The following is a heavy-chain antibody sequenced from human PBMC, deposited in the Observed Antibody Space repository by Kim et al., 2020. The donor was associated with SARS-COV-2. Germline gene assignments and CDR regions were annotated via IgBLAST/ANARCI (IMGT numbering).Heavy chain of an antibody. V-gene: IGHV3-21*01. J-gene: IGHJ6*02. D-gene: IGHD3-22*01. Sequence: GGSLRLSCAASGFTFSSYSMNWVRQAPGKGLEWVSSISSSSSYIYYADSVKGRFTISRDNAKNSLYLQMNSLRAEDTAVYYCARDVEYYDTKGGGMDVWGQGTTVTVSS. CDR2: ISSSSSYI. CDR3: ARDVEYYDTKGGGMDV. CDR1: GFTFSSYS.